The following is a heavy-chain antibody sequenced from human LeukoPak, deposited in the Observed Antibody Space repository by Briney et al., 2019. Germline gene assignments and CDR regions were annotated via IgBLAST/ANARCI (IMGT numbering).Heavy chain of an antibody. CDR3: AKGVVGATGISFDY. CDR1: GFTFDDYA. V-gene: IGHV3-9*01. CDR2: ISWNSGSI. Sequence: PGRSLRLSCAASGFTFDDYAMHWVRHAPGKGLEWVSGISWNSGSIGYADSVKGRFTISRDNAKNSLYLQMNSLRAEDTALYYCAKGVVGATGISFDYWGQGTLVTVSS. J-gene: IGHJ4*02. D-gene: IGHD1-26*01.